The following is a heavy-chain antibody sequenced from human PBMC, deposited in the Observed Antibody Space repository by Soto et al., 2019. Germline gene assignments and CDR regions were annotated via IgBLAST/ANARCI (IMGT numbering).Heavy chain of an antibody. Sequence: EVQLVESGGGLVQPGGSLRLSCAASGFTFSSYSMNWVRQAPGKGLEWVSYISSSSSTIYYADSVKGRFTISRDNAKNSLYLQMNSLRDEDTAVYYCARIPEWELLPELDYWGRGTLVTVSS. J-gene: IGHJ4*02. D-gene: IGHD1-26*01. V-gene: IGHV3-48*02. CDR3: ARIPEWELLPELDY. CDR1: GFTFSSYS. CDR2: ISSSSSTI.